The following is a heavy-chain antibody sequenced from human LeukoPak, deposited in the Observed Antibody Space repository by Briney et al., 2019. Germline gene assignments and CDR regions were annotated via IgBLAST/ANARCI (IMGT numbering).Heavy chain of an antibody. J-gene: IGHJ4*02. CDR1: GGSISSYY. CDR3: AKSSAYYDPRYFDY. D-gene: IGHD3-3*01. CDR2: IYYSGST. V-gene: IGHV4-59*01. Sequence: SETLSLTCTVSGGSISSYYWSWIRQPPGKGLEWIGYIYYSGSTNYNPSLKSRVTISVDTSKNQFSLKLSSVTAADTAVYYCAKSSAYYDPRYFDYWGQGTLVTVSS.